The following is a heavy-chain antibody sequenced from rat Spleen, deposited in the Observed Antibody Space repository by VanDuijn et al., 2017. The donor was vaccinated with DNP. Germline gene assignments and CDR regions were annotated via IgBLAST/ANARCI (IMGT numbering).Heavy chain of an antibody. CDR3: ARRGYSEYYFDY. Sequence: EVQLVETGGGLVHPGRSMKLSCVASGFTFTTFPMAWVRQAPTKGLEWVATIIYDGSRTYYRDSVKGRFTISRDNAKNTQYLQMDSLRSEDTATYYCARRGYSEYYFDYWGQGVMVTVSS. J-gene: IGHJ2*01. CDR2: IIYDGSRT. V-gene: IGHV5-46*01. CDR1: GFTFTTFP. D-gene: IGHD1-1*01.